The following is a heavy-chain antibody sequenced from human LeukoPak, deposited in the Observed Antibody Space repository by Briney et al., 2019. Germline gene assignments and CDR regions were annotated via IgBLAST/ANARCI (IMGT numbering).Heavy chain of an antibody. CDR2: ISSGSGYT. V-gene: IGHV3-21*01. J-gene: IGHJ4*02. D-gene: IGHD6-13*01. Sequence: GGSLRLSCAASGFTFSSYSMNWVRQAPGKGLERVSSISSGSGYTYYADSVKGRLTISRDNAKNSLYLQMNSLRAEDTAVYYCARDRSHYFSSTWVHFDYWGQGTLVTVSS. CDR3: ARDRSHYFSSTWVHFDY. CDR1: GFTFSSYS.